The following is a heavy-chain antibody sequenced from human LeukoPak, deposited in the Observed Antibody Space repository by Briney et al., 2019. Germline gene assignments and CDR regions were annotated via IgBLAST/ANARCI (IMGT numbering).Heavy chain of an antibody. D-gene: IGHD3-3*01. V-gene: IGHV1-2*02. J-gene: IGHJ4*02. CDR2: INPNSGGT. CDR3: ASFLMKYYDFWNY. Sequence: ASVKVSCKASGYTFTYYYMHWVRQAPGQGLEWMGWINPNSGGTNYAQKFQGRVTMTRDTSISTAYMELSRLRSDDTAVYYCASFLMKYYDFWNYWGQGTLVTVSS. CDR1: GYTFTYYY.